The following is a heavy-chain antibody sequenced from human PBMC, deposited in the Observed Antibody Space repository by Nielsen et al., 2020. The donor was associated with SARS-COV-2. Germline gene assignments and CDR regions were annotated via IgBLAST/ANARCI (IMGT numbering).Heavy chain of an antibody. D-gene: IGHD3-22*01. J-gene: IGHJ4*02. CDR3: ARATQLLKNSSGYSFLDY. V-gene: IGHV3-30-3*01. Sequence: GGSLRLSCAASGFTFSSYAMHWVRQAPGKGLEWVAVISYDGSNKYYADSVKGRFTISRDNSKNTLYLQMNSLRAEDTAVYYCARATQLLKNSSGYSFLDYWGQGTLVTVSS. CDR2: ISYDGSNK. CDR1: GFTFSSYA.